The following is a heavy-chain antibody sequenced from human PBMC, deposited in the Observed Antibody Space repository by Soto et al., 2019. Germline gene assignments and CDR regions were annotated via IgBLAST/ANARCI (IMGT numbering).Heavy chain of an antibody. Sequence: QVQLVESGGGVVQPGRSLRLSCAASGFTFSTYGMHWVRQAPGKGLEWVAVIWYDGSNKYYADSVKGRFTISRDNFKNTLYLQMNSLRAEDTAVYYCARDPTPTTFHDTTSYYFDCWGQGTLVTVSS. CDR2: IWYDGSNK. V-gene: IGHV3-33*01. D-gene: IGHD1-1*01. J-gene: IGHJ4*02. CDR1: GFTFSTYG. CDR3: ARDPTPTTFHDTTSYYFDC.